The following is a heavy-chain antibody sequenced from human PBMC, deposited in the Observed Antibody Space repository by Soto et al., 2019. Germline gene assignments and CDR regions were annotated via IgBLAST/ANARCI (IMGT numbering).Heavy chain of an antibody. Sequence: QVQLVESGGGVVQPGRSLRLSCAASGYTFSSYGMHWVRQAPGKGLEWVAVISYDGSNKYYADSVKGRFTISRDNSKNTLYLQMSSLRAEDTAVYYCAKDLYGDSNNYYYYYMAVWGKGTTVTVSS. V-gene: IGHV3-30*18. J-gene: IGHJ6*03. CDR2: ISYDGSNK. CDR3: AKDLYGDSNNYYYYYMAV. CDR1: GYTFSSYG. D-gene: IGHD4-17*01.